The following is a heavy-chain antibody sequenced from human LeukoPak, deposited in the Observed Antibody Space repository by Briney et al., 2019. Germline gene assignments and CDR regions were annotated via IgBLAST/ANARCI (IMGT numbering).Heavy chain of an antibody. V-gene: IGHV1-2*02. D-gene: IGHD1-26*01. CDR3: ARERVGEPASYYYYGMDV. CDR1: GYTFTGYY. CDR2: INPNSGGT. Sequence: RASVKVSCKASGYTFTGYYMHWVRQAPGQGLEWMGWINPNSGGTNYAQKFQGRVTMTRDTSISTAYMELSRLRSDDTAVYYCARERVGEPASYYYYGMDVWGQGTTVTVSS. J-gene: IGHJ6*02.